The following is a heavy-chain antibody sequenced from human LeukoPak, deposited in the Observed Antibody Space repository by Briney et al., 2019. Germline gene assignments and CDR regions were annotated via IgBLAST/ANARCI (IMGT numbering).Heavy chain of an antibody. J-gene: IGHJ4*02. V-gene: IGHV3-21*01. D-gene: IGHD6-19*01. Sequence: SGGSLRLSCAASGFTFSSYSMNWVRQAPGKGLEWVSSISSSSSYIYYADSVKGRFTISRDNAKNSLYLQMNSLRAEDTAVYYCAREGAVADDYWGQGTLVTVSS. CDR2: ISSSSSYI. CDR1: GFTFSSYS. CDR3: AREGAVADDY.